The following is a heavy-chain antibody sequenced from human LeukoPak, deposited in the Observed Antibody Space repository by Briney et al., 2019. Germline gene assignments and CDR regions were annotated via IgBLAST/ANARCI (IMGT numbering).Heavy chain of an antibody. CDR2: ISGSGGST. J-gene: IGHJ2*01. Sequence: PGGSLRLSCAASGFTFSSYAMSWVRQAPGKGLEWVSAISGSGGSTYYADSVKGRFTISRGNSKNTLYLQMNSLRAEDTAVYYCAKGGSAYDSSGYFSRGFDLWGRGTLVTVSS. D-gene: IGHD3-22*01. CDR3: AKGGSAYDSSGYFSRGFDL. CDR1: GFTFSSYA. V-gene: IGHV3-23*01.